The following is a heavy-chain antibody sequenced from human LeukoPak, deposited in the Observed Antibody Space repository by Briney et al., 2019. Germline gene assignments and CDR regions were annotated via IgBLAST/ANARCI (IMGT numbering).Heavy chain of an antibody. CDR2: IYYSGST. J-gene: IGHJ4*02. D-gene: IGHD3-10*02. Sequence: SETLSLTCTVSGGSISSYYWSWIRQPPGEGLEWIGYIYYSGSTNYNPSLKSRVTISVDTSKNQFSLKLSSVTAADTAVYYCARAPTVRGVIMAYDYWGQGTLVTVSS. CDR3: ARAPTVRGVIMAYDY. CDR1: GGSISSYY. V-gene: IGHV4-59*01.